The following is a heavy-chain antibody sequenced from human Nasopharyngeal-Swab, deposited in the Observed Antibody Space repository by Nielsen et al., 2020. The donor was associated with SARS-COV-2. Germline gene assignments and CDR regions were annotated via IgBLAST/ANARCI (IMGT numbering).Heavy chain of an antibody. CDR1: GFSVSYNY. CDR2: IYSRGET. Sequence: GESLKISCEVFGFSVSYNYMSWVRQAPGKGLEWVAVIYSRGETHYTDSVRGRFTISRDNSKNMVNLQLNSLRAEDTAVYYCARMDFIASRDYWGQGTLVTVSS. D-gene: IGHD6-13*01. V-gene: IGHV3-53*01. CDR3: ARMDFIASRDY. J-gene: IGHJ4*02.